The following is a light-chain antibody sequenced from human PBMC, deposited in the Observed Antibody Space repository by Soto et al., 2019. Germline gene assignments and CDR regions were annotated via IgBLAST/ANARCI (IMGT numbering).Light chain of an antibody. J-gene: IGLJ2*01. CDR2: DVT. Sequence: QSALTQPASASGSPGQSITISCTGTNSDIGTYNSVSWYQQHAGKVPKLMIYDVTNRPSGVSDRFSGSKSGNTASLTISGLQAEDEADYYCTSYTTSSTLVFSGGTKLTVL. CDR3: TSYTTSSTLV. CDR1: NSDIGTYNS. V-gene: IGLV2-14*01.